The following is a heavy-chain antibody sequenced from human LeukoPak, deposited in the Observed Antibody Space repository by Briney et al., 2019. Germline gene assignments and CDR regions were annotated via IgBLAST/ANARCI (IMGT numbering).Heavy chain of an antibody. CDR3: VKGDYYGSGTVIVL. V-gene: IGHV1-2*02. D-gene: IGHD3-10*01. Sequence: ASVKVSCKASGYTFNGYYMHWVRQAPGQGLEWMGWINPSSGDTNYAQKFQGRVTMTRDTSISTAYMELTSLRSDDTAVYYCVKGDYYGSGTVIVLWGQGTLVTVSS. J-gene: IGHJ4*02. CDR1: GYTFNGYY. CDR2: INPSSGDT.